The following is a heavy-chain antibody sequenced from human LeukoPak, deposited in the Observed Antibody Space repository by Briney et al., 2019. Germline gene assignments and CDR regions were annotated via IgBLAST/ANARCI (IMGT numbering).Heavy chain of an antibody. J-gene: IGHJ4*02. CDR3: ARHVWLQPFDY. D-gene: IGHD3-9*01. V-gene: IGHV4-59*08. CDR2: MYYSGSP. CDR1: GGSINSYY. Sequence: PSETLSLTCTVSGGSINSYYWSWIRQPPGKGLEWIGYMYYSGSPNYNPSLKSRVTISVDTSKNQFSLKLSSVTAADTAVYYCARHVWLQPFDYWGQGTLVTVSS.